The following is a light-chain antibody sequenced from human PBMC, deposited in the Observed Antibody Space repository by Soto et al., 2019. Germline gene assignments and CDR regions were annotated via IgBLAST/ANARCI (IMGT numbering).Light chain of an antibody. CDR3: QQYGSSPPT. V-gene: IGKV3-20*01. CDR2: GAS. Sequence: EIVLTQSPGTLSFSPGERATLSCRASQSIISDSLAWYQQKPGQAPRLLISGASSRATGIPDRFSGSGSGTYFTLTASRLEPEDFAVFYCQQYGSSPPTFGQGTKVEIK. CDR1: QSIISDS. J-gene: IGKJ2*01.